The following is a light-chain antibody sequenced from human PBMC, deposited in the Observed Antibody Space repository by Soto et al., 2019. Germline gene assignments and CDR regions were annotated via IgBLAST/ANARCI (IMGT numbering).Light chain of an antibody. CDR3: QQSFSTPVT. V-gene: IGKV1-39*01. CDR2: SAS. CDR1: QSIASY. Sequence: DIQMTQSPSSLSASVGDRVTITCRARQSIASYVNWYQQKPGKAPNLLIYSASSLQSGVPSRFSGRGSGTDFTLTVSSLQPEDSATYYCQQSFSTPVTFGQGTKLEIK. J-gene: IGKJ2*01.